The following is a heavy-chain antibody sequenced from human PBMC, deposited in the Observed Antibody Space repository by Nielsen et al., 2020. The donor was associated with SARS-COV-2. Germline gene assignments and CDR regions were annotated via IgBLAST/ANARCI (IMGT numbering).Heavy chain of an antibody. Sequence: GESLKISCADSGFTFSSYYMNWVRQAPGKGLMWVSRINSDGSRSAYADAVKGRFTISRDNARDTLSLQMNSLSAEDTAVYYCVRVRDDGHYYDTGPFDYWGQGALVTVS. CDR2: INSDGSRS. CDR1: GFTFSSYY. V-gene: IGHV3-74*01. CDR3: VRVRDDGHYYDTGPFDY. J-gene: IGHJ4*02. D-gene: IGHD3-22*01.